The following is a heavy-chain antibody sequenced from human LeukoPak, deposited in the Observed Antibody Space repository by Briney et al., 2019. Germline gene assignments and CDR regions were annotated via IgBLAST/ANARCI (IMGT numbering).Heavy chain of an antibody. CDR1: GGTFSNYG. V-gene: IGHV1-69*13. CDR2: IIPMSGAL. D-gene: IGHD2/OR15-2a*01. CDR3: TRVSTIGHPPYYYYMDV. Sequence: ASVKVSCKASGGTFSNYGFSWVRQAPGQGLEWMGGIIPMSGALNYAQKFQGRVTITADESTSTAYMELSSLRSEDTAVYYCTRVSTIGHPPYYYYMDVWGRGTTVTVSS. J-gene: IGHJ6*03.